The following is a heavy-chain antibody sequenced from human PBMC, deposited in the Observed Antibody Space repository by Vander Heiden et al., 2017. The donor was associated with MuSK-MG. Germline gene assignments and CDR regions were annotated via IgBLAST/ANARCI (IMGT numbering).Heavy chain of an antibody. CDR3: ARHAGINWGLGWYFDL. J-gene: IGHJ2*01. Sequence: EVQLVQSGAEVKKPGESLKISCKGSVYSFTNYWIGWVRQMPGKGLEWMGVIYPGDSDTRYSPSFQGQVTISADKSISTAYLQWSSLKASDTALYYCARHAGINWGLGWYFDLWGRGTLVTVSS. D-gene: IGHD7-27*01. CDR1: VYSFTNYW. V-gene: IGHV5-51*01. CDR2: IYPGDSDT.